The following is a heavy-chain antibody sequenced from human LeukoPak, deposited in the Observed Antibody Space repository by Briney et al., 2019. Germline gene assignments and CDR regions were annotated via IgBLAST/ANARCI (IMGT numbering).Heavy chain of an antibody. V-gene: IGHV3-23*01. CDR3: ANVVGATPPDY. J-gene: IGHJ4*02. Sequence: GGSLRLSCAASGFTFSSYAMSWVRQAPGKGLEWVSAISGSGGSTFYADSVEGRFTISRDNSKNTLYLRMNSLRGEDTAVYYCANVVGATPPDYWGQGTLVTVSS. D-gene: IGHD1-26*01. CDR2: ISGSGGST. CDR1: GFTFSSYA.